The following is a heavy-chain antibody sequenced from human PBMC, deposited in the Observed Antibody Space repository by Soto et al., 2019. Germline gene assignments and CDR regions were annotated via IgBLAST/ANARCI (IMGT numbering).Heavy chain of an antibody. CDR3: AKEIVGGSSGWYSGGVDY. D-gene: IGHD6-19*01. Sequence: EVQLLESGGGLVQPGGSLRLSCAASGITFSSYAMSWVRQAPGKGLEWVSAISGSGGRTYYADSVKGRFTISRDNSKNTLYLEMNSLRAEDTAVYYCAKEIVGGSSGWYSGGVDYWGQGTLVTVSS. J-gene: IGHJ4*02. V-gene: IGHV3-23*01. CDR2: ISGSGGRT. CDR1: GITFSSYA.